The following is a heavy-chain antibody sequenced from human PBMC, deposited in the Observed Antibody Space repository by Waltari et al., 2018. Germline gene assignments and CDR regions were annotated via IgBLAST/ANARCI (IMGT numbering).Heavy chain of an antibody. D-gene: IGHD2-2*01. CDR1: GGSISSYY. CDR2: IYYSGST. Sequence: QVQLQESGPGLVKPSETLSLTCTVTGGSISSYYWSWIRQPPGQGLEWIVYIYYSGSTNYNPSLKSRVTISVDTSKNQFSLKLSSVTAADTAVYYCARVRYCSSTSCYLYYFDYWGQGTLVTVSS. CDR3: ARVRYCSSTSCYLYYFDY. V-gene: IGHV4-59*01. J-gene: IGHJ4*02.